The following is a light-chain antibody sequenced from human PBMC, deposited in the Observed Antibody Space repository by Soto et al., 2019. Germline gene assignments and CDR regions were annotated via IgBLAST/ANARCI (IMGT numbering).Light chain of an antibody. J-gene: IGKJ5*01. CDR2: DAS. V-gene: IGKV3-11*01. Sequence: EIVLTQSPATLSLSPGERATLSCRASQSVSSYLAWYQQKSGQAPRLLIYDASNRATGIPARFSGSGSGTDFTLTISSLESEDFAVYYCQQRSNWPLVTFGQGTRLEIK. CDR1: QSVSSY. CDR3: QQRSNWPLVT.